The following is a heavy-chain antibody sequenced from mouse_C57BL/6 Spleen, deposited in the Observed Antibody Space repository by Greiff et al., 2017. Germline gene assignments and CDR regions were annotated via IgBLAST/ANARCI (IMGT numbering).Heavy chain of an antibody. Sequence: QVQLKQPGTELVKPGASVKLSCKASGYTFTSYWMHWVKQRPGQGLEWIGNINPSNGCTNYNEKFKSKATLTVDKSSSTAYMQLSSLTSEDSAVYYCAKGDYDAGYYAKDYWGQGTSVTVSS. D-gene: IGHD2-4*01. CDR2: INPSNGCT. V-gene: IGHV1-53*01. CDR3: AKGDYDAGYYAKDY. J-gene: IGHJ4*01. CDR1: GYTFTSYW.